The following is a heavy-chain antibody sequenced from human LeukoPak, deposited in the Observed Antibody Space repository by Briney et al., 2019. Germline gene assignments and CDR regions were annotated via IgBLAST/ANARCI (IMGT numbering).Heavy chain of an antibody. D-gene: IGHD6-13*01. J-gene: IGHJ6*03. V-gene: IGHV3-21*01. CDR1: GFTFSSYS. CDR3: ARDAVAASSSWSYNPTAEYYYMDV. Sequence: GGSLRLSCAASGFTFSSYSMNWVRQAPGKGLEWVSSISSSSSYIYYADSVKGRFTISRDNAKNSLYLQMNSLRAEDTAVYYCARDAVAASSSWSYNPTAEYYYMDVWGKGTTVTVSS. CDR2: ISSSSSYI.